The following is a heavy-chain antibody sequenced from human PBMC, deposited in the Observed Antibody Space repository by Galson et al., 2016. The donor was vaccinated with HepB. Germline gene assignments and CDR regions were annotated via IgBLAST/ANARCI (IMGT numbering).Heavy chain of an antibody. CDR2: ISSNGGST. D-gene: IGHD6-25*01. J-gene: IGHJ6*03. CDR3: VNGVAAVPYVGYMDV. Sequence: SLRLSCAASGFTFSSYAMHWVRQAPGKGLEYVSDISSNGGSTYYADSVKGRFTISRDNAKNTLYLQMSSLRAEDTAVYYCVNGVAAVPYVGYMDVWGKGTTVTVSS. V-gene: IGHV3-64D*06. CDR1: GFTFSSYA.